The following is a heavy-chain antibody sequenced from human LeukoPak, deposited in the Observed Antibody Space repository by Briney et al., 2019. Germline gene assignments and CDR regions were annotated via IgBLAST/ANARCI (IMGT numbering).Heavy chain of an antibody. J-gene: IGHJ6*02. CDR1: GGSFSGYY. D-gene: IGHD2-2*01. V-gene: IGHV4-34*01. CDR2: INHSGST. Sequence: SETLSLTCAVYGGSFSGYYWSWIRQPPGKGLEWIGEINHSGSTNYNPSLKSRVTISVDTSKNQFSLKLSSVTAADTAVYYCARGRSGVVVPAAAYYYGMDVWGQGTTVTVSS. CDR3: ARGRSGVVVPAAAYYYGMDV.